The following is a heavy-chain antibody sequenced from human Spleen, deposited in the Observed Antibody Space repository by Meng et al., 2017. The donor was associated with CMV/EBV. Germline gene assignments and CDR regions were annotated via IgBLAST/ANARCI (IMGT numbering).Heavy chain of an antibody. J-gene: IGHJ4*02. CDR2: INPYTGGT. CDR3: ARSYCSTTTCYRGEGEFDF. Sequence: ASVKVSCKASGGTFSSYAISWVRQAPGQGLEWMGWINPYTGGTNSAQKFRGRVTMTGDASINTAYMALNRLTIDDTAIYYCARSYCSTTTCYRGEGEFDFWGQGTLVTVSS. V-gene: IGHV1-2*02. D-gene: IGHD2-2*02. CDR1: GGTFSSYA.